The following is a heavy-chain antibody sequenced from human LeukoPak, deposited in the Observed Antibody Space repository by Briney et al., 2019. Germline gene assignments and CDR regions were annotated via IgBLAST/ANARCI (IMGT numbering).Heavy chain of an antibody. CDR2: IYPGDSDT. J-gene: IGHJ4*02. CDR1: GYSFTSYW. Sequence: PGESLKISCKGSGYSFTSYWIGWVRQMPGKGLEWMGIIYPGDSDTRYSPSFQGQVTISADKSISTAYLQWSSLKASDTAMYYCARLNRAYSSGWYVLFGYWGQGTLVTVSS. V-gene: IGHV5-51*01. D-gene: IGHD6-19*01. CDR3: ARLNRAYSSGWYVLFGY.